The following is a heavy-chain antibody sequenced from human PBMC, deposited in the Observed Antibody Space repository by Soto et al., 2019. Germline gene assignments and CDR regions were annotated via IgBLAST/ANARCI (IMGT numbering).Heavy chain of an antibody. J-gene: IGHJ4*02. D-gene: IGHD3-10*01. CDR3: AKRPSGTTWGESDY. Sequence: QVQVMQSGAEVKKPGDSVKVSCKTSGYIFSDYGINWVRLAPGQGLEWMGWISGYSGNANLAQKFQGRVTMTTDKSTRTAYMELRRLRSDDTAVYYCAKRPSGTTWGESDYWGQGTLVTVSS. CDR1: GYIFSDYG. CDR2: ISGYSGNA. V-gene: IGHV1-18*04.